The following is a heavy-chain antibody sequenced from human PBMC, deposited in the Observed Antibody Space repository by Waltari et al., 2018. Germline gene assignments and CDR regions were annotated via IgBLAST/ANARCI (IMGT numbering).Heavy chain of an antibody. V-gene: IGHV3-30*18. Sequence: QVQLVESGGGVVQPGRSLRLSCAASGFTFSSYGMHWVRQAPGKGLGWVAVIWYDGSNKYYADSVKGRFTISRDNSKNTLYLQMNSLRAEDTAMYYCAKDLRGAFDIWGQGTMVTVSS. J-gene: IGHJ3*02. CDR3: AKDLRGAFDI. CDR1: GFTFSSYG. CDR2: IWYDGSNK.